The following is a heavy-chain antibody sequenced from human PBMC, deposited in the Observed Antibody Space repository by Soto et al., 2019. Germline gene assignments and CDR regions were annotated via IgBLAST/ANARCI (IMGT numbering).Heavy chain of an antibody. V-gene: IGHV3-73*01. CDR2: IRSKANSYAT. CDR3: TRSNIVATNDYGDVYYYYYGMDV. D-gene: IGHD5-12*01. CDR1: GFTFSGSA. Sequence: GGSLRLSCAASGFTFSGSAMHWVRQASGKGLEWVGRIRSKANSYATAYAASVKGRFTISRDDSKNTAYLQMNSLKTEDTAVYYCTRSNIVATNDYGDVYYYYYGMDVWGQGTTVTVSS. J-gene: IGHJ6*02.